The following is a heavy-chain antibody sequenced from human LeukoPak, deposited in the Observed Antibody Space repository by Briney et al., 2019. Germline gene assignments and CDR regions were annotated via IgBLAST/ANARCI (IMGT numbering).Heavy chain of an antibody. CDR3: ARFSGNWFDP. D-gene: IGHD7-27*01. CDR2: ISHGGST. V-gene: IGHV4-4*02. CDR1: GGSLSSTNW. Sequence: SGTLSLTCAVSGGSLSSTNWWSWVRQPPGEGLEWIGEISHGGSTSYSPSLKSRVTISVDKPKNQFSLKLSSVTAADTAVYYCARFSGNWFDPWGQGTLVTVSS. J-gene: IGHJ5*02.